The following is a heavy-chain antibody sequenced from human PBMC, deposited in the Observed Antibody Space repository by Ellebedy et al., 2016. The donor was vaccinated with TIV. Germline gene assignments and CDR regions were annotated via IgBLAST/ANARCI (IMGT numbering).Heavy chain of an antibody. CDR2: MNSNGSDT. CDR3: ARGGNWNYVQIGY. J-gene: IGHJ4*02. CDR1: GFTFSSYW. Sequence: GESLKISXAASGFTFSSYWMHWVRQAPGKGLVWVSHMNSNGSDTNYADSVKGRFTISRDNAKNTVYLQMKSLRADDTAVYYCARGGNWNYVQIGYWGQGTLVTVSS. V-gene: IGHV3-74*01. D-gene: IGHD1-7*01.